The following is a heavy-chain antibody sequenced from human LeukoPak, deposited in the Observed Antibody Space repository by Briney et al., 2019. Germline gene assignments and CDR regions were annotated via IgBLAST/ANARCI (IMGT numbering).Heavy chain of an antibody. CDR1: SNTFSSKS. Sequence: ASVKVSCKASSNTFSSKSISWVRQAPGQGLEWMGWISGYSGNTNYAQKFQGRVTMTTDTSTSTAYMELRSLRFDDTAMYYCAREAGPFDYWGQGTLVTVSS. CDR2: ISGYSGNT. J-gene: IGHJ4*02. D-gene: IGHD6-19*01. CDR3: AREAGPFDY. V-gene: IGHV1-18*01.